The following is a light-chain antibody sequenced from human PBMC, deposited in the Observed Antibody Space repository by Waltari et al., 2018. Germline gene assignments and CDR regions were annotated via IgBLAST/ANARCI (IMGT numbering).Light chain of an antibody. Sequence: QSALTQPASVSGSPGPSITISCTGTSRDVGNYKRVSWYQQHPGKAPKLMIYAVIQRPSGVSDLFSGSKSGDMASLTISGLQPEDEAEYFCSSYAGSSKGVFGGGTKVTVL. CDR3: SSYAGSSKGV. J-gene: IGLJ2*01. CDR2: AVI. V-gene: IGLV2-23*02. CDR1: SRDVGNYKR.